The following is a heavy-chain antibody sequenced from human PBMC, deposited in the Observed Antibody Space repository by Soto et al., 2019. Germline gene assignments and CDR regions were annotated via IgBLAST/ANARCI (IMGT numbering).Heavy chain of an antibody. J-gene: IGHJ4*02. CDR2: INPNSGGT. D-gene: IGHD6-19*01. CDR1: GYTFTGYY. Sequence: ASVKVSCKASGYTFTGYYMHWVRQAPGQGLEWMGWINPNSGGTNYAQKFQGWVTMTRDTSISTAYMELSRLRSDDTAVYYCARGESIAVAGTDFDDWGQGTLVTVSS. CDR3: ARGESIAVAGTDFDD. V-gene: IGHV1-2*04.